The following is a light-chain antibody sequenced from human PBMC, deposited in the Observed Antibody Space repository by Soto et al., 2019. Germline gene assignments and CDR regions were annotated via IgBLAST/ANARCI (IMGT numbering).Light chain of an antibody. V-gene: IGKV2-30*01. Sequence: DVVMTQSPLSLPVTLGQPASISCRSSQSLVYSDGNTYLSWFQQRPGQSPRRLIYKVSKRDSGVPDRFSGSESGTKFTLKISSVEAEDVGVYYCMQATQWPFTFGQGTRLEIK. CDR1: QSLVYSDGNTY. J-gene: IGKJ5*01. CDR2: KVS. CDR3: MQATQWPFT.